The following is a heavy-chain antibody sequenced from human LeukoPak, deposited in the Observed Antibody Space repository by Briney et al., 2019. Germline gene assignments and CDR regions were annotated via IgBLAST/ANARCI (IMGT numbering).Heavy chain of an antibody. CDR3: ARGIGIVVMFDY. V-gene: IGHV3-23*01. CDR2: ISGSGGST. J-gene: IGHJ4*02. CDR1: GFTFSSYA. Sequence: PGGSLRLSCAASGFTFSSYAMSWVRQAPGKGLQWVSAISGSGGSTYYADSVKGRFTISRDNSKNTLYLQMNSLRAEDTAVYYCARGIGIVVMFDYWGQGTLVTVSS. D-gene: IGHD3-22*01.